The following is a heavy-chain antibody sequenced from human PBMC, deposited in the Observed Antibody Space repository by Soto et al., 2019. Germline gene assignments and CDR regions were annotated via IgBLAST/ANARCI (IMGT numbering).Heavy chain of an antibody. D-gene: IGHD3-10*01. CDR2: IYYSGST. V-gene: IGHV4-39*01. Sequence: SETLSLTCTVSGGSISSSSYYWGWIRQPPGKGLEWIGSIYYSGSTYYNPSLKSRVTISVDTSKNQFSLKLSSVTAADTAVYYCAALSRGEKAWYASDIWGQGTMVTVSS. CDR3: AALSRGEKAWYASDI. J-gene: IGHJ3*02. CDR1: GGSISSSSYY.